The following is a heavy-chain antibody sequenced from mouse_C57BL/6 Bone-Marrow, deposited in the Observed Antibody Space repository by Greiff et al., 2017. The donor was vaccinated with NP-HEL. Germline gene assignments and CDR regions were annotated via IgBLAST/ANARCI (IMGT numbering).Heavy chain of an antibody. CDR2: FYPGSGSI. J-gene: IGHJ3*01. Sequence: QVQLQQSGAELVKPGASVKLSCKASGYTFTEYTIHWVKQRSGQGLEWIGWFYPGSGSIKYNEKFKDRARLSADKSASTVYMEMSRLTSEDTAIYFCARNEKDDSHFDYWGQGTLVTVSA. V-gene: IGHV1-62-2*01. CDR1: GYTFTEYT. CDR3: ARNEKDDSHFDY. D-gene: IGHD2-12*01.